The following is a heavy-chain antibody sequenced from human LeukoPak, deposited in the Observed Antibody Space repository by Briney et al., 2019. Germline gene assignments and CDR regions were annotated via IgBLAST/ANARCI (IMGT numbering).Heavy chain of an antibody. Sequence: ASGKVSCKASGYTFTGYYMHWWLQAPRQGLEWMGWINPNSGCTNYAQKFQGRVNMTRDTSISTAYMELSRLRSDDTAVYYCARGGITMIVVVTDDAFDIWGQGTMVTVSS. V-gene: IGHV1-2*02. CDR3: ARGGITMIVVVTDDAFDI. J-gene: IGHJ3*02. CDR1: GYTFTGYY. D-gene: IGHD3-22*01. CDR2: INPNSGCT.